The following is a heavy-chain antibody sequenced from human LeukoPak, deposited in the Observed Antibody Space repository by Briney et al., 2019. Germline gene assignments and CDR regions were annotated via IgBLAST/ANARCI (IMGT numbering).Heavy chain of an antibody. Sequence: ASVKVSCKASGGTFSSYAISWVRQAPGQGLEWMGGIIPIFGTANYAQKFQGRVTITADESTSNAYMELSSLRSEDKAVYYCARVGEYRYGVYLYWGQGTLVTVSS. CDR2: IIPIFGTA. CDR3: ARVGEYRYGVYLY. J-gene: IGHJ4*02. CDR1: GGTFSSYA. D-gene: IGHD5-18*01. V-gene: IGHV1-69*01.